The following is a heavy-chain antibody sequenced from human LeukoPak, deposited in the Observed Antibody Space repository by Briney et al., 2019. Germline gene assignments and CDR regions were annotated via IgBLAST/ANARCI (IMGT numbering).Heavy chain of an antibody. CDR1: GYSFTSYW. J-gene: IGHJ3*02. Sequence: GESLKISCKGSGYSFTSYWIGWVRQMPGKGLEWMGIIYPGDSDTRYSPSFQGQVTISADKSISTAYLQWSSLTASDTAMYYCARQLWFGESDDAFDSWGQGTMVTVSS. CDR3: ARQLWFGESDDAFDS. V-gene: IGHV5-51*01. CDR2: IYPGDSDT. D-gene: IGHD3-10*01.